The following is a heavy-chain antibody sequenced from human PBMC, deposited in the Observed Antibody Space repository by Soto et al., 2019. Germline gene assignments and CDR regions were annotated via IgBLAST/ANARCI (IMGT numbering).Heavy chain of an antibody. D-gene: IGHD3-3*01. V-gene: IGHV3-30*18. J-gene: IGHJ6*02. Sequence: PGGSLRLSCAASGFTFSSYGMHWVRQAPGKGLEWVAVISYDGSNKYYADSVKGRFTISRDNSKNTLYLQMNSLRAEDTAVYYCAKVFVIFGVGHLPYYYYGMDVWGQGTTVTVSS. CDR1: GFTFSSYG. CDR2: ISYDGSNK. CDR3: AKVFVIFGVGHLPYYYYGMDV.